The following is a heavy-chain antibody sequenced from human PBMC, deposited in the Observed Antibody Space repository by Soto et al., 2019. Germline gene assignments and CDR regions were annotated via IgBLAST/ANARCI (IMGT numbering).Heavy chain of an antibody. V-gene: IGHV3-7*01. D-gene: IGHD2-21*02. J-gene: IGHJ4*02. CDR3: AIEHKNRPVGSDS. CDR2: IKEDGSEK. CDR1: GFTFSSYW. Sequence: EVQLVESWGGLVQPGGSLRLSCAASGFTFSSYWMNWVRQAPGKGLEWVANIKEDGSEKYYVDSVKGRFTISRDTAKNSLELQMHSLRAEDTVVYYCAIEHKNRPVGSDSRGQGALVTV.